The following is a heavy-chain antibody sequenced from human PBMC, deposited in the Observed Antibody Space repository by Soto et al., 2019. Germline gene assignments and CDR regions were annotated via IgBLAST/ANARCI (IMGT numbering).Heavy chain of an antibody. CDR1: GGSISSYY. Sequence: SETLSLTCTVSGGSISSYYWSWIRQPPGKGLEWIGYIYYSGSTNYNPSLKSRVTISVDTSKNQFSLKLSSVTAADTAVYYCARLNYDYVGHPYFDYWGQGTLVTVSS. V-gene: IGHV4-59*01. CDR2: IYYSGST. J-gene: IGHJ4*02. D-gene: IGHD3-16*01. CDR3: ARLNYDYVGHPYFDY.